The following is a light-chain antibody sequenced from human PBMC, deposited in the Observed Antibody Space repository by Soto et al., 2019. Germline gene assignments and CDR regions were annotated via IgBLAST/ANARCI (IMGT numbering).Light chain of an antibody. J-gene: IGKJ4*01. CDR1: QTVSNN. CDR2: STS. V-gene: IGKV3-15*01. CDR3: LKYSNWSR. Sequence: ILITQAPATLSVSPGDRATLSCMASQTVSNNLAWYQQKPGQAPRLLIYSTSNRAIGIQDRLSGSGYGTEFNLTISGLQSEDFAVYYCLKYSNWSRVGGGTKVDI.